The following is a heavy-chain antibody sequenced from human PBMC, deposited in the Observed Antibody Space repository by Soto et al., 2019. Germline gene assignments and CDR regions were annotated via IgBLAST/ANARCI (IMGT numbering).Heavy chain of an antibody. CDR2: ISWEGGSI. CDR1: GFTFNNYA. D-gene: IGHD5-12*01. Sequence: EVQLVESGGDLVQPGRSLRLSCSASGFTFNNYAMHWVRQAPGKGLEWVSGISWEGGSIGYADSVKGRFPISRNNAKNSLYLEMDSLRSDDTALYYCAKDHDEDFGYDLDYFNYWGQGTLVTVSS. J-gene: IGHJ4*02. V-gene: IGHV3-9*01. CDR3: AKDHDEDFGYDLDYFNY.